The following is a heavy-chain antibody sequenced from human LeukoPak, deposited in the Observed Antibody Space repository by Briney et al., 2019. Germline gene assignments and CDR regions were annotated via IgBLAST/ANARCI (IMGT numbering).Heavy chain of an antibody. CDR1: GGSISSSSYY. Sequence: SETLSLTCTVSGGSISSSSYYWGWIRQPPGKGLEWIGYIYYSGSTNYNPSLKSRVTISVDTSKNQFSLKLSSVTAADTAVYYCARATDLEMATTYFDYWGQGTLVTVSS. CDR2: IYYSGST. J-gene: IGHJ4*02. D-gene: IGHD5-24*01. V-gene: IGHV4-61*05. CDR3: ARATDLEMATTYFDY.